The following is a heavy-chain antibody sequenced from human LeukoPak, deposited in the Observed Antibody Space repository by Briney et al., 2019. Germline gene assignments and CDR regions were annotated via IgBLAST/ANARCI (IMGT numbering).Heavy chain of an antibody. CDR3: TRDTHFYGY. J-gene: IGHJ4*02. D-gene: IGHD2/OR15-2a*01. CDR1: GFSFNSYG. V-gene: IGHV3-48*01. CDR2: ISVSDGTI. Sequence: SGGSLRLSCATSGFSFNSYGMNWVRQAPGKGLEWVSYISVSDGTIYYADSVKGRFTISSDNAKNSLFLQMNSLRVEDTAIYYCTRDTHFYGYWGQGTLVTVSS.